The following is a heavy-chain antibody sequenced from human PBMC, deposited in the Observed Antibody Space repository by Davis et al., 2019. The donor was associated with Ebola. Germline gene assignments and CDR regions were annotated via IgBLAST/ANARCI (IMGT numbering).Heavy chain of an antibody. CDR1: GFTFSDYY. D-gene: IGHD4-17*01. CDR3: ARGPTVTTHWYFDL. J-gene: IGHJ2*01. Sequence: GESLKISCAASGFTFSDYYMSWIRQAPGKGLEWVSYISGGGRTIYYADSVKGRFTMSRDNAKNSLYLQMNSLRAEDTAVYYCARGPTVTTHWYFDLWGRGTLVTVSS. CDR2: ISGGGRTI. V-gene: IGHV3-11*04.